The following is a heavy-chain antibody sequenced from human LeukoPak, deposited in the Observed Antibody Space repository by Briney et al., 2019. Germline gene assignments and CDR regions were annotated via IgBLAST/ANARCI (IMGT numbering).Heavy chain of an antibody. Sequence: PSETLSLTCAVYGGSFSGYYWSWIRQPAGKGLEWIGRIYTSGSTNYNPSLKSRVTMSVDTSKNQFSLKLSSVTAADTAVYYCAAARGSNCSGGSCYHSLNFDYWGQGTLVTVSS. CDR2: IYTSGST. CDR3: AAARGSNCSGGSCYHSLNFDY. CDR1: GGSFSGYY. D-gene: IGHD2-15*01. J-gene: IGHJ4*02. V-gene: IGHV4-59*10.